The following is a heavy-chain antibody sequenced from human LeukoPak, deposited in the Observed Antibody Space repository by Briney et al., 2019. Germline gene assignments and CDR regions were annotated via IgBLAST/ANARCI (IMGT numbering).Heavy chain of an antibody. V-gene: IGHV4-59*01. CDR3: AREDPQTTVPEGMDV. J-gene: IGHJ6*02. CDR2: IYYSGTT. D-gene: IGHD4-17*01. CDR1: GGSISNYY. Sequence: SETLSLTCTVSGGSISNYYWSWIRQSPGKGLERIGYIYYSGTTNSNPSLKSRVTISVDTSKNQFSLQLRSVTAADTAVYYCAREDPQTTVPEGMDVWGQGTTVIVSS.